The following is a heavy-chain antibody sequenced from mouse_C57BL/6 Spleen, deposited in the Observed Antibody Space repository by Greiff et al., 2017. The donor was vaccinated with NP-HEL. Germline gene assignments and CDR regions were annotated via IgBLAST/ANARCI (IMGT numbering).Heavy chain of an antibody. D-gene: IGHD2-3*01. V-gene: IGHV1-64*01. Sequence: VQLQQSGAELVKPGASVKLSCKASGYTFTSYWMHWVKQRPGQGLEWIGMIHPNSGSTNYNEKFKSKATLTVDKSSSTAYMQLSSLTSEDSAVYYCARTPIYDGYYRAFDYWGQGTTLTVSS. CDR1: GYTFTSYW. J-gene: IGHJ2*01. CDR2: IHPNSGST. CDR3: ARTPIYDGYYRAFDY.